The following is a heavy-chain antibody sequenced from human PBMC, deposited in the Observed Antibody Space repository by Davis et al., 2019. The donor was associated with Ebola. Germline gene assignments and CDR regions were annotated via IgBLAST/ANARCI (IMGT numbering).Heavy chain of an antibody. CDR3: AKDGWEIHNWFDP. CDR1: EFSVSNNH. D-gene: IGHD1-26*01. CDR2: ISFDGSKE. Sequence: PGGSLRLSCAASEFSVSNNHLNWVRQAPGKGLEWVAVISFDGSKEYYADSVKGRFIISRDESKNTVYLQMNSLRVEDTAMYHCAKDGWEIHNWFDPWGQGTLVTVSS. J-gene: IGHJ5*02. V-gene: IGHV3-30*18.